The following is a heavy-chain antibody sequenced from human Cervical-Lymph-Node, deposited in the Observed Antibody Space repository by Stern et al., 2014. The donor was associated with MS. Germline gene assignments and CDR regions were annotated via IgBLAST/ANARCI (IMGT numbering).Heavy chain of an antibody. CDR2: VSNSGSHK. D-gene: IGHD4-11*01. J-gene: IGHJ5*02. V-gene: IGHV3-21*01. CDR1: GFTFSSYT. Sequence: EVQLEESGGGLVKPGGSLRLSCAASGFTFSSYTMDWVRQAPGKGLEWVSSVSNSGSHKYYADSVKGRFTISRDNAKNSLYLQMNSLRAEDTAMYYCARGPASNYVGWFDPWGQGTLVTVSS. CDR3: ARGPASNYVGWFDP.